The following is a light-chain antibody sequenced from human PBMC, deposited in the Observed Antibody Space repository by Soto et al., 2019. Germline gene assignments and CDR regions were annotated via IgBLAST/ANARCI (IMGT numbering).Light chain of an antibody. CDR2: ECS. V-gene: IGLV2-23*01. CDR1: SSDVGSYNL. CDR3: CSYAGSDYHVA. Sequence: QSALTQPASVYGTTGQQITISWTGTSSDVGSYNLVSWYQQQSGKVPKLIIYECSKRPAGASNRFSAYKSCNTASLTIPGLHSEDAAHYYCCSYAGSDYHVALGGGSQLTV. J-gene: IGLJ2*01.